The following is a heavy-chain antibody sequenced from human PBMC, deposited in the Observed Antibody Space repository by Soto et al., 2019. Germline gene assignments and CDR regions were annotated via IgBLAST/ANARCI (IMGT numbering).Heavy chain of an antibody. D-gene: IGHD6-19*01. J-gene: IGHJ6*02. CDR3: AKSREQWRNYGMDV. CDR2: ISGSGGST. V-gene: IGHV3-23*01. Sequence: EVQLLESGGGLVQPGGSLRLSCAASGFTFSSYALSWVRQAPGKGLEWVSAISGSGGSTYYADSVKGRFTISRDNSKNTLYLQMNSLRAEDTAVYYCAKSREQWRNYGMDVWGQGTTVTVSS. CDR1: GFTFSSYA.